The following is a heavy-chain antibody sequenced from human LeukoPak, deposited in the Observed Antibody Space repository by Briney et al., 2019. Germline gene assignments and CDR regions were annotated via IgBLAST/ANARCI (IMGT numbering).Heavy chain of an antibody. J-gene: IGHJ3*02. CDR1: GYTFTAYY. D-gene: IGHD3-3*01. Sequence: ASVKVSCKTSGYTFTAYYIHWVRQAPGQGLEWMGWINPNSGGTDSAQQFQSRLTLTRDTSITTSYMELSSLRSDDTAVYYCARGGSIFGVLVMPFDIWGLGTMVTVSS. CDR3: ARGGSIFGVLVMPFDI. CDR2: INPNSGGT. V-gene: IGHV1-2*02.